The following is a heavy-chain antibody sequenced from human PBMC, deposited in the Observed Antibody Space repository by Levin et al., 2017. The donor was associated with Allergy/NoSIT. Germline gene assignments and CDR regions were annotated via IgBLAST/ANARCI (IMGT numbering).Heavy chain of an antibody. CDR2: ISSSSSTI. V-gene: IGHV3-48*02. Sequence: GGSLRLSCAASGFTFSSYSMNWVRQAPGKGLEWVSYISSSSSTIYYADSVKGRFTISRDNAKNSLYLQMNSLRDEDTAVYYCARADDYGDYEVWAFDIWGQGTMVTVSS. J-gene: IGHJ3*02. CDR3: ARADDYGDYEVWAFDI. D-gene: IGHD4-17*01. CDR1: GFTFSSYS.